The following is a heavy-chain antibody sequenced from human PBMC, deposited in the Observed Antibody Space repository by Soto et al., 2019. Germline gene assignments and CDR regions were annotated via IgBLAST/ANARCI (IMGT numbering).Heavy chain of an antibody. CDR2: IIPIFGTT. V-gene: IGHV1-69*12. CDR3: ARDGGAATFDY. J-gene: IGHJ4*02. D-gene: IGHD1-26*01. CDR1: GGTFSSYA. Sequence: QVQLVQSGAEVKKPGSSVKVSCKAFGGTFSSYAINWIRQAPGQGLEWMGGIIPIFGTTTYAQRFQARVTITADESTSTADMELRSLRSEDTALYYCARDGGAATFDYWGQGTLVTVSS.